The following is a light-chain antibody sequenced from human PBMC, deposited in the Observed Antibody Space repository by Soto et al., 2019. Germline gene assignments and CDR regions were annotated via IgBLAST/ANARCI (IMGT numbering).Light chain of an antibody. V-gene: IGKV3-15*01. CDR2: VAS. CDR3: QQYNNWPRT. CDR1: QGVNSN. J-gene: IGKJ1*01. Sequence: EIVMTQSPATLSVSPGERATLSCRASQGVNSNLAWYQQKPGQAPRLLFYVASTRATGIPGRSSGSGSGTEFTLTISSLQSEDFAVYYCQQYNNWPRTFGQGTKV.